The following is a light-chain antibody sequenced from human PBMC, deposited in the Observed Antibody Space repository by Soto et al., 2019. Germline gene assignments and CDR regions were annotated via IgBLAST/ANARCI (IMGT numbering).Light chain of an antibody. CDR1: SSDVGRYNY. CDR2: VVS. J-gene: IGLJ2*01. V-gene: IGLV2-14*01. Sequence: QSVLTQPASVSGSPGQSITISCTGTSSDVGRYNYVSWYQQYPGKAPKLMIYVVSSQPSGVSNRFSGSKSGNTAFLTISGLQAEDEADYYCASYTGGSTLVVFGGGTKVTVL. CDR3: ASYTGGSTLVV.